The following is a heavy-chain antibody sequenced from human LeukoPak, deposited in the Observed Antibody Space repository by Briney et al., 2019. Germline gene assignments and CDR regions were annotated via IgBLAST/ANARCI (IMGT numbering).Heavy chain of an antibody. J-gene: IGHJ4*02. CDR1: GGSISSSSYY. V-gene: IGHV4-39*01. Sequence: SETLSLTCTVSGGSISSSSYYWGWIRQPPGRGLEWIGSIYYSGSTYYNPSLKSRVTISVDTSKNQFSLKLSSVTAADTAVYYCARQGGTTVSLWGQGTLVTVSS. D-gene: IGHD4-17*01. CDR3: ARQGGTTVSL. CDR2: IYYSGST.